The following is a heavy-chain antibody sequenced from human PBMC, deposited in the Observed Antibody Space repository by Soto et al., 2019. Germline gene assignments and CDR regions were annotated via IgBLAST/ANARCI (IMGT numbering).Heavy chain of an antibody. V-gene: IGHV1-69*06. Sequence: SVKVSCKASGGTFSSYAISWVRQAPGQGLEWMGGIIPIFGTANYAQKFQGRVTITADKSTSTAYMELSSLRSEDTAVYYCASHHSYSSSYYWFDPWGQGTLVTVS. CDR1: GGTFSSYA. D-gene: IGHD6-13*01. CDR2: IIPIFGTA. J-gene: IGHJ5*02. CDR3: ASHHSYSSSYYWFDP.